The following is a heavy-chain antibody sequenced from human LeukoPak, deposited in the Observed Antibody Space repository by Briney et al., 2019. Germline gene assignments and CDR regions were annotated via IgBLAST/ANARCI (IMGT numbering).Heavy chain of an antibody. J-gene: IGHJ4*02. CDR1: GDTVSSNRAA. Sequence: SQTLSLTCAISGDTVSSNRAAWNWIRQSPSRGLEWLGRTYYRSKWYNDYAPSVKSRIAINPDTSKNQFSLQLNSVTPEDTAVYYCARDPITGDRFDYWGQGTLVTVSS. D-gene: IGHD7-27*01. V-gene: IGHV6-1*01. CDR3: ARDPITGDRFDY. CDR2: TYYRSKWYN.